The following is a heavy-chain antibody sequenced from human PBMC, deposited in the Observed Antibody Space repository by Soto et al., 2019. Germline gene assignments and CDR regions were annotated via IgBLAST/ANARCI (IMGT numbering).Heavy chain of an antibody. V-gene: IGHV1-18*01. D-gene: IGHD1-7*01. J-gene: IGHJ6*02. CDR1: GYTFTSYG. Sequence: QVQLVQSGAEVKKPGASVKVSCKASGYTFTSYGISWVRQAPGQGLEWMGWISAYNANTNYAQKLQGRVTMTTDTSTSTAYMELRSLRSDDTAVYYCARVITGTTFYYYYGMDVWGQGTTVTVSS. CDR3: ARVITGTTFYYYYGMDV. CDR2: ISAYNANT.